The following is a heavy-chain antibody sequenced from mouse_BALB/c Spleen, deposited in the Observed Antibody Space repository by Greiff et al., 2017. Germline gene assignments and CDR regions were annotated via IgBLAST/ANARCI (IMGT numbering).Heavy chain of an antibody. CDR3: ATYYGYDRGY. V-gene: IGHV1-69*02. D-gene: IGHD2-9*01. CDR1: GYTFTSYW. Sequence: QVQLQQSGAELVKPGASVKLSCKASGYTFTSYWMHWVKQRPGQGLEWIGEIDPSDSYTNYNQKFKGKATLTVDKSSSTAYMQLSSLTSEDSAVYYCATYYGYDRGYWGQGTTLTVSS. CDR2: IDPSDSYT. J-gene: IGHJ2*01.